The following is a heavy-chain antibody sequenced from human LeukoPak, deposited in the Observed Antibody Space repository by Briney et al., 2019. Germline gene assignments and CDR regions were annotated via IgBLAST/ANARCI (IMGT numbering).Heavy chain of an antibody. CDR2: INAGNGDT. D-gene: IGHD2-15*01. J-gene: IGHJ6*02. CDR1: GYTFTSYT. CDR3: ATDRGYCSGGNCSRDYYYGMDV. Sequence: ASVKVSCKASGYTFTSYTMHWVRQAPGQRLEWMGWINAGNGDTKYSQKFQGRVTMTEDTSTDTAYMELSSLRSEDTAVYYCATDRGYCSGGNCSRDYYYGMDVWGQGTTVTVSS. V-gene: IGHV1-3*01.